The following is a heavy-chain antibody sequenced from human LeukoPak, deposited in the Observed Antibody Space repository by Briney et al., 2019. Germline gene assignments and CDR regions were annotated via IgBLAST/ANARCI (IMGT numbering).Heavy chain of an antibody. CDR2: IYYSGST. CDR3: ARPSYYDFWSGYYPCAFDI. J-gene: IGHJ3*02. Sequence: SETLSLTCTVSGGSISSSSYSWGWIRQPPGKGLEWIGSIYYSGSTYYNPSLKSRVTISVDTSKNQFSLKLSSVTAADTAVYYCARPSYYDFWSGYYPCAFDIWGQGTMVTVSS. CDR1: GGSISSSSYS. V-gene: IGHV4-39*01. D-gene: IGHD3-3*01.